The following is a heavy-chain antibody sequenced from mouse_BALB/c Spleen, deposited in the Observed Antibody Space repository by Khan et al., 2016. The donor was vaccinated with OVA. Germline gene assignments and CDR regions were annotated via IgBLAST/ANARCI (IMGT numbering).Heavy chain of an antibody. CDR1: GYTFTNYD. CDR2: IFPGNSNI. Sequence: QVQLQQSGAELVKPGTSVKLSCKASGYTFTNYDINWVRQRPEQGLDWIGWIFPGNSNIKYNEKFKGKATLTPDKSSSTAYMHLSRLTSEDSAVYFCSRGRYYGSNPLMDYWGQGTSVTVSS. CDR3: SRGRYYGSNPLMDY. V-gene: IGHV1S56*01. D-gene: IGHD1-1*01. J-gene: IGHJ4*01.